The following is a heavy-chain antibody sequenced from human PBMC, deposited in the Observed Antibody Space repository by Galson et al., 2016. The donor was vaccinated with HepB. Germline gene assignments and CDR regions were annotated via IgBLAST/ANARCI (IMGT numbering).Heavy chain of an antibody. D-gene: IGHD4/OR15-4a*01. CDR1: GFTFSDHY. CDR3: IYGAESRDY. V-gene: IGHV3-73*01. Sequence: SLRLSCATSGFTFSDHYIDWVRQAPGKGLEWVGRSRRKNNNYATAYAASVKGRFTISRDDSKNMAFLQMTSLKTEDTAVYYCIYGAESRDYWGQGTAVTVSA. J-gene: IGHJ4*02. CDR2: SRRKNNNYAT.